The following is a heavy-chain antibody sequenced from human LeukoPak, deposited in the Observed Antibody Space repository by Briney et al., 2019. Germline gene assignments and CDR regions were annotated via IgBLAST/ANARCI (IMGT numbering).Heavy chain of an antibody. D-gene: IGHD4-17*01. V-gene: IGHV4-61*02. Sequence: SETLSLTCTVSGGSISSGSYYWSWIRQTAGKGLEWIGRIYTSGSTNYNPSLKSRVTISVDTSKNQFSLKLSSVTAADTAVYYCAREIYGDYGAFDYWGQGTLVTVSS. J-gene: IGHJ4*02. CDR2: IYTSGST. CDR1: GGSISSGSYY. CDR3: AREIYGDYGAFDY.